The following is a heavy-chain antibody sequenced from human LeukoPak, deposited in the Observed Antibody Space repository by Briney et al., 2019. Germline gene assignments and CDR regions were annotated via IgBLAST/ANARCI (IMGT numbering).Heavy chain of an antibody. Sequence: GASVQVSCKASGYSFSIYGITWARQAPGQGLEYLGWISASDGTTNYAQKVQDRVTMTTDTSTSTAYLELRSLRSEDTAVYYCARSGAAVTTHFSHWGQGTLVTVSS. D-gene: IGHD4-17*01. CDR2: ISASDGTT. CDR3: ARSGAAVTTHFSH. CDR1: GYSFSIYG. J-gene: IGHJ4*02. V-gene: IGHV1-18*01.